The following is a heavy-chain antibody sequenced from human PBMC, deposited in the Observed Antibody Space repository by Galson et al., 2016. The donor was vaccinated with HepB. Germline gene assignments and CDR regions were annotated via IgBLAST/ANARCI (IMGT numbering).Heavy chain of an antibody. J-gene: IGHJ6*02. V-gene: IGHV3-9*01. CDR1: GFTFDDYG. CDR2: ISWNSGSI. CDR3: AKVNLNYDFWSGYFLVGMDV. Sequence: SLRLPCAASGFTFDDYGMHLVRQAPGKGLELVSGISWNSGSIGYADSVKGRFTSSRDNAKSSLYLQMNSLRAEDTAVYYCAKVNLNYDFWSGYFLVGMDVWGQGTTVTVS. D-gene: IGHD3-3*01.